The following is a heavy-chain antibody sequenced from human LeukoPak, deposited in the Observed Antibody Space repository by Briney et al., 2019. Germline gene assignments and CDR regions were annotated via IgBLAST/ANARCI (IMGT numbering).Heavy chain of an antibody. J-gene: IGHJ3*02. Sequence: SGTLSLTCAVSGGSISSSNWWSWVRQPPGKGLEWIGEIYHSGSTNYNPSLKSRVTISVDKSKNQFSLKLSSVTAADTAVYYCARKDCSSTSCYAFDIWGQGTMVTVSS. CDR3: ARKDCSSTSCYAFDI. CDR1: GGSISSSNW. CDR2: IYHSGST. V-gene: IGHV4-4*02. D-gene: IGHD2-2*01.